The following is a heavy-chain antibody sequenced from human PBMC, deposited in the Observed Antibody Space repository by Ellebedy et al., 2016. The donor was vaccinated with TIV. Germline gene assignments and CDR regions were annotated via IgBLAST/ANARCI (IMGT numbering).Heavy chain of an antibody. CDR1: GFTFSSYA. CDR3: AKERELRWESQDY. J-gene: IGHJ4*02. D-gene: IGHD1-26*01. Sequence: GESLKISCAASGFTFSSYAMSWVRQAPGKGLEWVSAISGSGGSTYYADSVKGRFTISRDNSKNTLYLQMNSLRAEDTAVYYCAKERELRWESQDYWGQGTLVTVSS. CDR2: ISGSGGST. V-gene: IGHV3-23*01.